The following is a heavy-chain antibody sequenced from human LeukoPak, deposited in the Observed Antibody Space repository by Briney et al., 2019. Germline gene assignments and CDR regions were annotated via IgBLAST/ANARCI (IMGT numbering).Heavy chain of an antibody. CDR3: ARQLCGFDY. CDR1: GYSFAGYC. V-gene: IGHV5-51*01. D-gene: IGHD3-10*02. Sequence: PGESLKISCKASGYSFAGYCLGWVRQMPGAGLEWMGVIFPGDSDTSYNPSFEGQVTISADRSIDTAYLQWSSLKASDTAMYYCARQLCGFDYWGQGTQVTVSS. CDR2: IFPGDSDT. J-gene: IGHJ4*02.